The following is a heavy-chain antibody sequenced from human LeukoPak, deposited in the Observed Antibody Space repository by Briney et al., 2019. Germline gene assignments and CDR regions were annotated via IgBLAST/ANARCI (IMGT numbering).Heavy chain of an antibody. CDR3: AALRPFSTSYYFDY. Sequence: SETLSLTCTVSGGSINSYYWSWIRQPAGKGLEWIGRIYTSGSTNYNPSLKSRVTMSVDTSKNQFSLKLSSVTAADTAVYYCAALRPFSTSYYFDYWGQGTLVTVSS. CDR1: GGSINSYY. J-gene: IGHJ4*02. V-gene: IGHV4-4*07. CDR2: IYTSGST. D-gene: IGHD2/OR15-2a*01.